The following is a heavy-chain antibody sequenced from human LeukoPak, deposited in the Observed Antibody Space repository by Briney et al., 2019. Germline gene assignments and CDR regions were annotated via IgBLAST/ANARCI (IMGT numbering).Heavy chain of an antibody. CDR3: GRGGNWGTNNDNYFNMDV. Sequence: ASVKVSCKASGYIFTSYDIYWVRQATGQGHEWMGWVSPKSGYTGYAQKFNGRVSMTRSTSISTAYMELSSLRSEDTAVYYCGRGGNWGTNNDNYFNMDVWGTGTTVIVS. V-gene: IGHV1-8*01. D-gene: IGHD1/OR15-1a*01. CDR1: GYIFTSYD. CDR2: VSPKSGYT. J-gene: IGHJ6*03.